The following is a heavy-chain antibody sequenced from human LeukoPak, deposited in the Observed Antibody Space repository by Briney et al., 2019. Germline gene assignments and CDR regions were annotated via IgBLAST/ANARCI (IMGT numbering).Heavy chain of an antibody. V-gene: IGHV1-69*05. D-gene: IGHD5-18*01. CDR2: IIPIFGTA. CDR1: GGTFSSYA. J-gene: IGHJ4*02. Sequence: GASVKVSCKASGGTFSSYAISWVRQAPGQGLEWMGRIIPIFGTANYAQKFQGRVTITTDESTSIAYMELSSLRSEDTAVYYCAREPNVDTAMDFGYWGQGTLVTVSS. CDR3: AREPNVDTAMDFGY.